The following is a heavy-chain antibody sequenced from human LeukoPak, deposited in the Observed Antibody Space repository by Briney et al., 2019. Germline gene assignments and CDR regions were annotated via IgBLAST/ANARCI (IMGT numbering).Heavy chain of an antibody. CDR3: ATSDWNYRF. V-gene: IGHV1-69*05. J-gene: IGHJ4*02. D-gene: IGHD1-7*01. CDR1: GGTFSSYA. CDR2: IIPIFGTA. Sequence: GSSVKVSCKASGGTFSSYAISLVRQAPGQGLEWMGGIIPIFGTANYAQKLQGRVTMTTDTSTSTAYMELRSLRSDDTAVYYCATSDWNYRFWGQGTLVTVSS.